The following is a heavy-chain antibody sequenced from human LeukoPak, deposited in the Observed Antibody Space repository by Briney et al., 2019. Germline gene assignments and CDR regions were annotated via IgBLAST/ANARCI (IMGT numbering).Heavy chain of an antibody. V-gene: IGHV4-34*01. CDR2: INHSGST. CDR1: CGSFSGYY. J-gene: IGHJ4*02. CDR3: ARRNYYGSGSLMGRLDY. D-gene: IGHD3-10*01. Sequence: SETLSLTCAVYCGSFSGYYWSWIRQPPGKGLEWIGEINHSGSTNYNPSLKSRVTISVDKSKNQFSLKLSSVTAADTAVYYCARRNYYGSGSLMGRLDYWGQGTLVTVSS.